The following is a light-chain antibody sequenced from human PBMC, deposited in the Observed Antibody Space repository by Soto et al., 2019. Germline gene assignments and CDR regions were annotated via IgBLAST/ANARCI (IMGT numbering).Light chain of an antibody. CDR2: EVT. V-gene: IGLV2-8*01. Sequence: QSALTQPPSASGSPEQSVTISCTGSNSDVGGYNYVSWLQQYPGKAPKLIIYEVTKRPSGVPDRFSGSKSGNTASLTVSGLQAEDEADYFCTSYAGSDNFYVFGSGTKLTVL. J-gene: IGLJ1*01. CDR3: TSYAGSDNFYV. CDR1: NSDVGGYNY.